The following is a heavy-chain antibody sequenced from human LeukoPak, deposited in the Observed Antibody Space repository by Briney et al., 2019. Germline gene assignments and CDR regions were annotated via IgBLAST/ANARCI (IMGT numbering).Heavy chain of an antibody. CDR2: ISSSSSYI. J-gene: IGHJ4*02. Sequence: GGSLRLSCAASGFTFSSCSMNWDRQAPGKGLEWVSSISSSSSYIYYADSVKGRFTISRDNAKNSLYLQMNSLRAEDTAVYYCAREPSRGYSGSYWGQGTLVTVSS. V-gene: IGHV3-21*01. CDR1: GFTFSSCS. CDR3: AREPSRGYSGSY. D-gene: IGHD1-26*01.